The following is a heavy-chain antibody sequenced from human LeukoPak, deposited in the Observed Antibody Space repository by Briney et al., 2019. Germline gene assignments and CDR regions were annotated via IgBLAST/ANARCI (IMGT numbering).Heavy chain of an antibody. Sequence: GGSLRLSCTASGFTFSDYDMYWVRQPPGKGLEWVTFIWYDGSDKNYEDSVKGRFTISRDNSKNTLYLQMNSLRAEDTAVYYCARGVDYYENSGTIDYWGQGTLVTVSP. V-gene: IGHV3-33*01. D-gene: IGHD3-22*01. CDR1: GFTFSDYD. CDR2: IWYDGSDK. CDR3: ARGVDYYENSGTIDY. J-gene: IGHJ4*02.